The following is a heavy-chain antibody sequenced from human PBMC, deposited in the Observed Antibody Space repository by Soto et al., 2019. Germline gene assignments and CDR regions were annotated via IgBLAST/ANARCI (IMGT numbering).Heavy chain of an antibody. J-gene: IGHJ3*02. CDR1: GYSFTSYW. Sequence: GESLKISCKGSGYSFTSYWIGWVRQMSWKGLEWMGIIYPGDSDTRYSPSFQGQVTISADKSISTAYLQWSSLKASDTAMYYCATRYCTSGVCPRGGDAFDIWGQGTMVT. D-gene: IGHD2-8*01. CDR2: IYPGDSDT. CDR3: ATRYCTSGVCPRGGDAFDI. V-gene: IGHV5-51*01.